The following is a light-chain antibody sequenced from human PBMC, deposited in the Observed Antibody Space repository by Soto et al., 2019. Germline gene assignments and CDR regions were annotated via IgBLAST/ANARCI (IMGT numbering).Light chain of an antibody. J-gene: IGKJ5*01. Sequence: DIQMTQSPSSLSASVGDRVTITCRASQSISRYLNWYQHKPGKAPKLLINAASSLERGVPPRFSGGGSGTDFTFTISSLQPEDIATYYCQQYDNLPITFGQGTRLEIK. CDR3: QQYDNLPIT. CDR1: QSISRY. V-gene: IGKV1-33*01. CDR2: AAS.